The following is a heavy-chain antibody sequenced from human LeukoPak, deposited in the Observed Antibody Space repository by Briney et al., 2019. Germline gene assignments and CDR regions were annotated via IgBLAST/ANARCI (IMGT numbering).Heavy chain of an antibody. J-gene: IGHJ4*02. CDR1: GFTVSSNY. Sequence: PGWSLRLSCAASGFTVSSNYMSWVRQAPGKGLEWVSVIYSGGSTYYADSVKGRFTISRDNSKNTLYPQMNSLRAEDTAVYYCARAPVAGPFDYWGQGTLVTVSS. CDR2: IYSGGST. CDR3: ARAPVAGPFDY. D-gene: IGHD6-19*01. V-gene: IGHV3-66*01.